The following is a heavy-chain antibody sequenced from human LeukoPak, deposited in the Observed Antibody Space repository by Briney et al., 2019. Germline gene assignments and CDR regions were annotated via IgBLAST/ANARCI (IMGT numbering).Heavy chain of an antibody. J-gene: IGHJ6*02. CDR3: ANCYSGSYRVYYGMDV. Sequence: GGSLRLSCAASGFTFSSYGMHWVRQAPGKGLEWVAVISYDGSNKYYADSVKGRFTISRDNSKNTLYLLTNSLRAEDTAVYYCANCYSGSYRVYYGMDVWGQGTMVTVSS. D-gene: IGHD1-26*01. CDR1: GFTFSSYG. V-gene: IGHV3-30*18. CDR2: ISYDGSNK.